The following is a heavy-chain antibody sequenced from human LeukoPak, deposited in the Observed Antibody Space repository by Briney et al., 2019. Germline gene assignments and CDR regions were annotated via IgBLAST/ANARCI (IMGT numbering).Heavy chain of an antibody. CDR2: IYYSGST. CDR3: ARVDGYKPDY. V-gene: IGHV4-31*03. D-gene: IGHD5-24*01. CDR1: GGSISSGGYY. J-gene: IGHJ4*02. Sequence: SETQSLTCTVSGGSISSGGYYWSWIRQHPGKGLEWIGYIYYSGSTYYNPSLKSRVTISVDTSKNQFSLKLSSVTAADTAVYYCARVDGYKPDYWGQGTLVTVSS.